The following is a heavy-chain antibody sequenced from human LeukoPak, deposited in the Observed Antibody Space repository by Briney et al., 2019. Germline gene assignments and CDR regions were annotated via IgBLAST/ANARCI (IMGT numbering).Heavy chain of an antibody. CDR1: GFTFSTFS. CDR2: IRGGGSAI. V-gene: IGHV3-21*01. Sequence: PGWSLRLSCAASGFTFSTFSMNWVRQTAGKRLERVSAIRGGGSAIYYADSLKGRFTISRDNPKRAFFLQMNRQRAEDTAEYYCAKRSFPNDAFDVWGQGTVVTVSS. D-gene: IGHD3-9*01. J-gene: IGHJ3*01. CDR3: AKRSFPNDAFDV.